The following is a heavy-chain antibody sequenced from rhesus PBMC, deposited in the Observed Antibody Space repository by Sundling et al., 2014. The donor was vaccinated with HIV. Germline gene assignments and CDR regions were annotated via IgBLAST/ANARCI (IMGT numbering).Heavy chain of an antibody. D-gene: IGHD1-20*01. Sequence: QVQLRESGPRLVKPSETLSLTCAVYGDSIRGYHWSWIRQLPGKGLEWIGNVDGDIVSTNYNPSLKGRVSVSKDTSKNQFSLSLTSVTVADTAVYYCARDTRIYGLITTYFDSWGQGLLVTVSS. CDR1: GDSIRGYH. CDR3: ARDTRIYGLITTYFDS. V-gene: IGHV4-81*01. CDR2: VDGDIVST. J-gene: IGHJ4*01.